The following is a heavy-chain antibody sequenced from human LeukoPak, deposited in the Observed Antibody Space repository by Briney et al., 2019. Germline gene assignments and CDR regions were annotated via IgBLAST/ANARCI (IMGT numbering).Heavy chain of an antibody. J-gene: IGHJ4*02. CDR1: GDSISSSKW. V-gene: IGHV4-4*02. CDR2: IYHSGSA. D-gene: IGHD6-13*01. CDR3: ATKDVAAAGTPFDY. Sequence: PSGTLSLTCAVSGDSISSSKWWSWVRQPPGKGLEWIGEIYHSGSANYNPSLKSRVTISVDKSENQFSLKLTSVTAADTAVYYCATKDVAAAGTPFDYWGQGTLVTVSS.